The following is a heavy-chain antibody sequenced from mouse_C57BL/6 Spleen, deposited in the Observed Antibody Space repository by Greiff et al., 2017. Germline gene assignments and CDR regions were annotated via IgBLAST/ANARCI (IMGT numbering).Heavy chain of an antibody. D-gene: IGHD1-1*01. V-gene: IGHV1-81*01. CDR1: GYTFTGYG. Sequence: QVQLQQSGAELARPGASVKLSCKASGYTFTGYGISWVKQRTGQGLEWIGEIYPRSGNTYYNEKFKGKATLAADKSSSTAYMELRSLTSEDSAVYFCERDYCGSGVGYFDVWGTGTTVTVSS. J-gene: IGHJ1*03. CDR3: ERDYCGSGVGYFDV. CDR2: IYPRSGNT.